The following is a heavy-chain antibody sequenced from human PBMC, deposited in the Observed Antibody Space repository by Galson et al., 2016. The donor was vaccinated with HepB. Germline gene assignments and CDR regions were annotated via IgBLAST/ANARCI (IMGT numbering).Heavy chain of an antibody. CDR1: GYSFTNYW. CDR3: VRHSSGGKLGGLDV. D-gene: IGHD7-27*01. V-gene: IGHV5-51*01. Sequence: QSGAEVKKPGESLKISCKTFGYSFTNYWIGWVRQMPGKGLEWMGIIYPGDSDTNYSPSFQGRVTISLDKSITSAYLQWSSLKASDTAIYYCVRHSSGGKLGGLDVWGQGTTVTVSS. CDR2: IYPGDSDT. J-gene: IGHJ6*02.